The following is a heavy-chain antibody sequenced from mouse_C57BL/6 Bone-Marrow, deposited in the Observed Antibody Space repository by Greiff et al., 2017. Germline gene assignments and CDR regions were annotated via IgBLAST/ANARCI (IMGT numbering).Heavy chain of an antibody. V-gene: IGHV1-39*01. CDR3: ARSAYGGTPDY. CDR2: INPNYGTT. Sequence: VQLQQSGPELVKPGASVKLSCKASGYSFTDYNMNWVKQSTGKSLEWIGVINPNYGTTSYNQKFKGKATLTVDQSSSTAYMRLNSLTSEDSAVXYCARSAYGGTPDYWGQGTSVTVSS. CDR1: GYSFTDYN. D-gene: IGHD1-2*01. J-gene: IGHJ4*01.